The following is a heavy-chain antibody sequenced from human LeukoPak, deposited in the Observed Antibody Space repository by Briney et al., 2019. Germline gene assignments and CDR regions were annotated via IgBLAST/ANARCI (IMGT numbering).Heavy chain of an antibody. J-gene: IGHJ4*02. D-gene: IGHD3-16*02. V-gene: IGHV3-11*01. CDR3: ARDTGGDYVWGSYRYYFDY. Sequence: PGGSLRLSRAASGFTFSDYYMSWIRQAPGKGLEWVSYISSSGSTIYYADSVKGRFTISRDNAENSLYLQMNSLRAEDTAVYYCARDTGGDYVWGSYRYYFDYWGQGTLVTVSS. CDR1: GFTFSDYY. CDR2: ISSSGSTI.